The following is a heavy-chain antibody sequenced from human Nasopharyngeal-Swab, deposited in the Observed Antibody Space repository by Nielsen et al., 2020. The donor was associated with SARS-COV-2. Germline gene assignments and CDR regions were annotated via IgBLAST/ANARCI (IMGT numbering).Heavy chain of an antibody. CDR1: GYSFTNYW. J-gene: IGHJ6*02. CDR2: IYTGDSET. CDR3: ARVQGYCTGGSCYSVFYYFAMDV. Sequence: GESLKISCKGSGYSFTNYWIGWVRQMPGKGLEWMGIIYTGDSETSYSPSFEGQVTISVDKSISTAYLQWSSLKASDTAMYYCARVQGYCTGGSCYSVFYYFAMDVWGQGTTVTVSS. V-gene: IGHV5-51*01. D-gene: IGHD2-15*01.